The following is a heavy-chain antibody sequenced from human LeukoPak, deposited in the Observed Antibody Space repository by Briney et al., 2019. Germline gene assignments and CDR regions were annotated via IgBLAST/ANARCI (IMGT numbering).Heavy chain of an antibody. CDR1: GGSISSSSYY. Sequence: SETLSLTCTASGGSISSSSYYWGWLRQPPGKGLEWIGRIYYSGSTYYNPSLKSRVTISVDTSKNQFSLKLSSVTAADTAVYYCARRTYDFWSGSTSFHYYMDVWGKGTTVTVSS. CDR2: IYYSGST. J-gene: IGHJ6*03. D-gene: IGHD3-3*01. V-gene: IGHV4-39*01. CDR3: ARRTYDFWSGSTSFHYYMDV.